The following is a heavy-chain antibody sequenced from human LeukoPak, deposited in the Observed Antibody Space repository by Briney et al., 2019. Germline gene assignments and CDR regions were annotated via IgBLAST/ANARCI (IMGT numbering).Heavy chain of an antibody. Sequence: GGSLRLSCAASGFTFSSYSMSWVRQAPGKGLQWVSVINGGGTSTDYAGSVKGRFTISRDNSKNTLYLQMNSLRAEDTAIYYCAKGAFEQWLVQVIPFDYWGQGTLVTVSS. CDR3: AKGAFEQWLVQVIPFDY. CDR2: INGGGTST. V-gene: IGHV3-23*01. D-gene: IGHD6-19*01. CDR1: GFTFSSYS. J-gene: IGHJ4*02.